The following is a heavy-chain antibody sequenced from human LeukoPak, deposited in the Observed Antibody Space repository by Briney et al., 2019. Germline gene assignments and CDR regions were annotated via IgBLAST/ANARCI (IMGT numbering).Heavy chain of an antibody. CDR3: ASSRFWSGYYDD. J-gene: IGHJ1*01. CDR2: IRSNGSRT. CDR1: VFTFSSYA. V-gene: IGHV3-64*01. Sequence: GGSLRLSCAASVFTFSSYAMHWVRQAPGKGLEYVSAIRSNGSRTYYSNSLKGRFTISRNNSKNTLYLQMGSLRPEDMAVYYCASSRFWSGYYDDCGQGTLVTVSS. D-gene: IGHD3-3*01.